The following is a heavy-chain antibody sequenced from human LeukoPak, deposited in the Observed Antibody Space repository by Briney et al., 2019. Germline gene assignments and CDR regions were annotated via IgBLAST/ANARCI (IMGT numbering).Heavy chain of an antibody. D-gene: IGHD5-12*01. J-gene: IGHJ4*02. CDR1: VDPLIILC. CDR3: ARRYSCYEYFEY. CDR2: IYPDDSDT. Sequence: GESLKISSKGSVDPLIILCVGRVRQMPGKGLEWMGIIYPDDSDTRYSPSFQGQVTISADTSINPAYLYCITMRASDTAMYYCARRYSCYEYFEYWGQGTLVTVSS. V-gene: IGHV5-51*01.